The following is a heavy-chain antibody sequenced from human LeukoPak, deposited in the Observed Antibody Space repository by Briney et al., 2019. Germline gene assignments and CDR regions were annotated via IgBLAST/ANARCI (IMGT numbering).Heavy chain of an antibody. CDR1: GFTFSSYV. Sequence: RGSLRLSCAASGFTFSSYVMHWVRQAPGKGLEWVAVISYDGSNKYYADSVKGRFTISRDNSKNTLYLQMNSLRADDTAVYYCAKYRTRDAPPRNFDQWGQGTLVTVSS. J-gene: IGHJ4*02. CDR2: ISYDGSNK. CDR3: AKYRTRDAPPRNFDQ. D-gene: IGHD5-24*01. V-gene: IGHV3-30*18.